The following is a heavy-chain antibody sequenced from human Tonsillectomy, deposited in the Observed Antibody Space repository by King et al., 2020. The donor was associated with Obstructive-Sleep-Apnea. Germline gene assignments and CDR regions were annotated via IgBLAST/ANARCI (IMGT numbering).Heavy chain of an antibody. V-gene: IGHV3-23*04. J-gene: IGHJ5*02. CDR2: ISASGGGS. CDR3: AGLPNPPHSWFDP. D-gene: IGHD1-26*01. Sequence: VQLVESGGGLVQPGGSLRLSCAASGFTFSSYAMSWVRQAPGKGLEWVSGISASGGGSYNADSVKGRFTISRDNSKNTLYLQMNSLRAEDTAVYYCAGLPNPPHSWFDPWGQGTLVTVSS. CDR1: GFTFSSYA.